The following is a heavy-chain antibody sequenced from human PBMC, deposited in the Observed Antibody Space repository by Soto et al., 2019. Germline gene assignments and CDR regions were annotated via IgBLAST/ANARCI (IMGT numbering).Heavy chain of an antibody. V-gene: IGHV6-1*01. CDR3: AGTTSHQWYYMDV. Sequence: SQTLSLTCAISGDSVSSNSAAWNWIRLSPSRGLEWLARTYYRSRLYNDYAVFVRSRITVNPDTSKNQFSLQLTSVTPEDTAVYYCAGTTSHQWYYMDVWGKGTTVTVSS. CDR1: GDSVSSNSAA. J-gene: IGHJ6*03. CDR2: TYYRSRLYN. D-gene: IGHD1-1*01.